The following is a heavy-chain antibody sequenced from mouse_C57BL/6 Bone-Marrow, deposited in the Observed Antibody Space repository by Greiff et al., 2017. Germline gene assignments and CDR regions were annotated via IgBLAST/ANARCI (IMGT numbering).Heavy chain of an antibody. Sequence: EVKVVVSGGGLVKPGGSLKLSCAASGFTFSDYGMHWVRQAPEKGLEWVAYISSGSSTIYYADTVKGRFTISRDNAKNTLFLQMTSLRSEDTAMYYCARGGYPHYYAMDYWGQGTSVTVSS. D-gene: IGHD2-2*01. CDR2: ISSGSSTI. V-gene: IGHV5-17*01. CDR1: GFTFSDYG. CDR3: ARGGYPHYYAMDY. J-gene: IGHJ4*01.